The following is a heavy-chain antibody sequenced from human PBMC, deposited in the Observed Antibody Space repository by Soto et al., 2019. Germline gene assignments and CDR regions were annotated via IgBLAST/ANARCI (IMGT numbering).Heavy chain of an antibody. D-gene: IGHD3-22*01. CDR3: ARMSYFYDKWYFDL. Sequence: QLQESGPGLVKPSQTLSLTCTVSGGSINNNDYYWSWIRQTPGKGLEWIGYVYYSGSTDYIPSLQSRLSMSIDKSKSQFTLKLNSVTAADTATYYCARMSYFYDKWYFDLWGRGTLVTVSS. J-gene: IGHJ2*01. V-gene: IGHV4-30-4*01. CDR1: GGSINNNDYY. CDR2: VYYSGST.